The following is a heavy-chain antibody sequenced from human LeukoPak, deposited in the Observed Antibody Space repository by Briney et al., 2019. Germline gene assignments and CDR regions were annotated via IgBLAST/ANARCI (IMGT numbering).Heavy chain of an antibody. J-gene: IGHJ3*02. CDR1: GGSISSGGYY. CDR3: ARAMYYYDSSGYYYGAPAFDI. V-gene: IGHV4-30-2*01. Sequence: SETLSLTCTVSGGSISSGGYYWSWIRQPPGKGLEWIGYIYHSGSTYYNPSLKSRVTISVDRSKNQFSLKLSSVTAADTAVYYCARAMYYYDSSGYYYGAPAFDIWGQGTMVTVSS. D-gene: IGHD3-22*01. CDR2: IYHSGST.